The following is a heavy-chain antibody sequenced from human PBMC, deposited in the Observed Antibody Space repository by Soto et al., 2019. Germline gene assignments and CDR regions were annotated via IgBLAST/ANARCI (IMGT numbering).Heavy chain of an antibody. D-gene: IGHD3-10*01. CDR3: ARRGVRGVIGVIRYYYYYGMDV. CDR2: IYYSGST. Sequence: QLQLQESGPGLVKPSETLSLTCTVSGGSISSSSYYWGWIRQPPGKGLEWIGSIYYSGSTYYNPSLKSRVTISVDTSKNQFSLKLSSVTAADTAVYYCARRGVRGVIGVIRYYYYYGMDVWGQGTTVTVSS. CDR1: GGSISSSSYY. V-gene: IGHV4-39*01. J-gene: IGHJ6*02.